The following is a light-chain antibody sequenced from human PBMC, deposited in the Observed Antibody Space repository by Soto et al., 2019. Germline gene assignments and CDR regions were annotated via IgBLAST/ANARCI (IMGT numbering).Light chain of an antibody. CDR2: AAC. V-gene: IGKV1-9*01. CDR3: QQLIS. J-gene: IGKJ3*01. CDR1: QGISSY. Sequence: IQLTQSPSSLSASVGDRVSITCRASQGISSYLAWYQQKPGKAPKLLIYAACTLQSGVPSRFSGSGSGTDFTLTISSLQPEDFATYYCQQLISCGPGTKVDIK.